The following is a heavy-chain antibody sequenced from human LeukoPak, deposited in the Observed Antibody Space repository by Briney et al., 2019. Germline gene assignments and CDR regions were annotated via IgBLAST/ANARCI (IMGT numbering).Heavy chain of an antibody. D-gene: IGHD1-1*01. V-gene: IGHV3-30*02. J-gene: IGHJ4*02. CDR2: IASDGNYR. Sequence: PGGSLRLSCAASGFTFTNYGMHWVRQAPGKGLEWVAYIASDGNYRDYVDSVRGRFTVSRDNSKNTLYLQMDSRRAEDTAVYYCANLPYNWNEYFDDYWGQGTLVTVSS. CDR3: ANLPYNWNEYFDDY. CDR1: GFTFTNYG.